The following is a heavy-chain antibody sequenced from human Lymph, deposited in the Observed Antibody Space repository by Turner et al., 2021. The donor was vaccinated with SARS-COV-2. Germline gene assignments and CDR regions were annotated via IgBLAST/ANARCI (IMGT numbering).Heavy chain of an antibody. J-gene: IGHJ6*02. CDR2: IIPILRIA. Sequence: QVQLVQSGAEVKKPGSSVKVSCKASGGTFSSYAISGVRQAPGQGLGWMGGIIPILRIATYQQKVQGKVTITAEKSPSTAYMELSSLRSEDTAVFYCARVVGGFGELGYYYYYGMDVWGQGTTVTVS. V-gene: IGHV1-69*10. CDR1: GGTFSSYA. CDR3: ARVVGGFGELGYYYYYGMDV. D-gene: IGHD3-10*01.